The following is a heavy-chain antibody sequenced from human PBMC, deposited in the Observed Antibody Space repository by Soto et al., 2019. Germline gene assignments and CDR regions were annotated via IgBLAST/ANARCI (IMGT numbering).Heavy chain of an antibody. D-gene: IGHD3-3*01. CDR3: AKERNFWSGTSGFDS. CDR2: ISGSGGST. V-gene: IGHV3-23*01. CDR1: GFTFSMFA. Sequence: GGSLRLSCVVSGFTFSMFAMSCVRQAPGKGLEWISSISGSGGSTYYADSVKGRFTVSRDNSKTTVFLQMNSLRTEDTAFYFCAKERNFWSGTSGFDSWGQGSPVTVSS. J-gene: IGHJ5*01.